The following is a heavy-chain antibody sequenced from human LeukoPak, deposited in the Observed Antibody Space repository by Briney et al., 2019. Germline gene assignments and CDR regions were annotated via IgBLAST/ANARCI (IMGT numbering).Heavy chain of an antibody. CDR3: AREGVVKGTDV. CDR1: GYSFTGYY. CDR2: INPDTGGT. V-gene: IGHV1-2*02. Sequence: ASVKVSCKASGYSFTGYYMHWVRQAPGQGLEWMGWINPDTGGTNYAQNFQGRVTMTRDTSISTAYMELSTLRSDDTAVYYCAREGVVKGTDVWGRGTTVTVSS. J-gene: IGHJ6*02.